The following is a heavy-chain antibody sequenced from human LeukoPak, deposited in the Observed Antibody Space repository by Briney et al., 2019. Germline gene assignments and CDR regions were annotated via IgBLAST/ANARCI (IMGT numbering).Heavy chain of an antibody. CDR1: GFTVSSNY. D-gene: IGHD3-3*01. Sequence: PGGSLRLSCAASGFTVSSNYMSWVRQAPGKGLEWGSVIYSGGNTYYADSAKGRFTISRDNSKNTLYLHMNSLRAEDTAVYYCARPWTIFGERYFDLWGRGTLVTVSS. CDR3: ARPWTIFGERYFDL. J-gene: IGHJ2*01. V-gene: IGHV3-66*01. CDR2: IYSGGNT.